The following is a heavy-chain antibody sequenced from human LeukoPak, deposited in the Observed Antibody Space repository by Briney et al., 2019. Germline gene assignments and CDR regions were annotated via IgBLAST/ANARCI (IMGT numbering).Heavy chain of an antibody. CDR2: MKPNSGNT. D-gene: IGHD1-26*01. Sequence: ASVKVSCKASGYTFTSYGISWVRQATGQGLEWMGWMKPNSGNTGYAQKFQARVTITRNTSISTAYMALSSLRSEDTAVYYCARKGWELLRGYYYYMDVWGKGTTVTVSS. CDR3: ARKGWELLRGYYYYMDV. J-gene: IGHJ6*03. CDR1: GYTFTSYG. V-gene: IGHV1-8*03.